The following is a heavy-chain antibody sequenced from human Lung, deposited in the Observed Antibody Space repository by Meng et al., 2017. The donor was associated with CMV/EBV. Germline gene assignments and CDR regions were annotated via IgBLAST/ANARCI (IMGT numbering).Heavy chain of an antibody. V-gene: IGHV6-1*01. Sequence: HEQLQQPGPGLVKPSETLYLTCAISGYIDSSKSAACHWIRQSPSRGLEWLGRTYYRSKWYHEYAVSVKSRITISPDTPKNQFSMPLNSMTPEDTAVYYCARGINGGCGDWGQGTLVTVSS. CDR1: GYIDSSKSAA. CDR3: ARGINGGCGD. CDR2: TYYRSKWYH. J-gene: IGHJ4*02. D-gene: IGHD4-23*01.